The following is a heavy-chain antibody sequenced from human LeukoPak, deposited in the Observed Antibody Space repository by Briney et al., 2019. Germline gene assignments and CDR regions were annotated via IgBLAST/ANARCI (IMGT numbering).Heavy chain of an antibody. V-gene: IGHV4-59*01. CDR1: GGSISSYY. J-gene: IGHJ4*02. CDR2: IYYSGST. Sequence: PSETLSLTCTVSGGSISSYYWSWIRQPPGKGLEWIGYIYYSGSTNYNPSLKSRVTISVDTSKNQFSLKLSPVTAADTAVYYCAREALPGYDLDYWGQGTLVTVSS. CDR3: AREALPGYDLDY. D-gene: IGHD2-2*01.